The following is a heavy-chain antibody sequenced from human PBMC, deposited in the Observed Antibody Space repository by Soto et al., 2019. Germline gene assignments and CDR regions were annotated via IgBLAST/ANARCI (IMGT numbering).Heavy chain of an antibody. CDR2: IYYSGST. J-gene: IGHJ6*02. Sequence: SETLSLTCTVSGGSISSGGYYWSWIRQHPGKGLEWIGYIYYSGSTYYNPSLKSRVTISVDTSKNQFSLKLSSVTAADTAVYYCARDTRVNGGYYYGMDVWGQGTTVTVSS. D-gene: IGHD3-16*01. V-gene: IGHV4-31*03. CDR1: GGSISSGGYY. CDR3: ARDTRVNGGYYYGMDV.